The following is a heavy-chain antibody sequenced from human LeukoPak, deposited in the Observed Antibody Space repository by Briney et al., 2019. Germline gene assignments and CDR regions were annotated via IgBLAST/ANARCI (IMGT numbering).Heavy chain of an antibody. CDR3: ARAAYCSSTNCYGFDY. CDR1: GGSISSYY. J-gene: IGHJ4*02. CDR2: VFYSGTT. Sequence: SETLSLTCIVSGGSISSYYWNWIRQPPGKGLEWIGYVFYSGTTDYNPSLKSRVTISIDRSKNQFSLNLSSVTAADTAIYYCARAAYCSSTNCYGFDYWGQGTLVTVSS. D-gene: IGHD2-2*01. V-gene: IGHV4-59*12.